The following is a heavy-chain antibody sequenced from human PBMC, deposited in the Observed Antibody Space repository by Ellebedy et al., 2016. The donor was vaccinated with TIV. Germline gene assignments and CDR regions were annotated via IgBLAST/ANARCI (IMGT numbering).Heavy chain of an antibody. Sequence: PGGSLRLSCAASGFTFSSYTMSWVRQAPGKGLEWVSSIGGTGSTFYVDSVKGRFAISRDNTKNTLFLQMNSLRAEDTAVYYCARDRSNIAATGRGVDYWGQGTLVTVSS. J-gene: IGHJ4*02. D-gene: IGHD6-13*01. CDR2: IGGTGST. V-gene: IGHV3-23*01. CDR3: ARDRSNIAATGRGVDY. CDR1: GFTFSSYT.